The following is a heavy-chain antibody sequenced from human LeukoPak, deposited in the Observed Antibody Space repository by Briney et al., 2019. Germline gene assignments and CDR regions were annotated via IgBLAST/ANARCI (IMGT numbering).Heavy chain of an antibody. CDR3: ARGYCSSTSCYSGDWFDP. J-gene: IGHJ5*02. V-gene: IGHV6-1*01. Sequence: SQTLSLTCAISGDSVSSNSAAWNWIRQSPSRGLEWLGRTYYRSKWYNDYAVSVKSRITINPDTSKNQFSLQLNSVTPEDTAVYYCARGYCSSTSCYSGDWFDPWGQGTLVTVSS. D-gene: IGHD2-2*01. CDR2: TYYRSKWYN. CDR1: GDSVSSNSAA.